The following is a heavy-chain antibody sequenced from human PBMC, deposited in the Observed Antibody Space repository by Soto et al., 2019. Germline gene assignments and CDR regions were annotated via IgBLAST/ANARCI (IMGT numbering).Heavy chain of an antibody. CDR3: ARDSIFGVSYYGMDV. CDR2: IWYDGSNK. J-gene: IGHJ6*02. V-gene: IGHV3-33*01. Sequence: GGSLRLSCAASGFTFSSYGMHWVRQAPGKGLEWVAVIWYDGSNKYYADSVKGRFTISRDNSKNTLYLQMNSLRAEDTAVYYCARDSIFGVSYYGMDVWGQGTTVTVSS. D-gene: IGHD3-3*01. CDR1: GFTFSSYG.